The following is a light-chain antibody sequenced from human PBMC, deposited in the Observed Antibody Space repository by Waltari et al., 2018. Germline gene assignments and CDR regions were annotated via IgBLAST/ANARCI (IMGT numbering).Light chain of an antibody. J-gene: IGLJ1*01. CDR2: EVT. Sequence: QSALTQPPSASGSPGQSVTISCTGTSSDIGAYNDVSWYQQFTGKAPKLILSEVTKRPSGVPDRFSGSKSGNTASLTVSGLQPEDEADYYCSSRAGDRPYLFGTGTKVNVL. CDR3: SSRAGDRPYL. V-gene: IGLV2-8*01. CDR1: SSDIGAYND.